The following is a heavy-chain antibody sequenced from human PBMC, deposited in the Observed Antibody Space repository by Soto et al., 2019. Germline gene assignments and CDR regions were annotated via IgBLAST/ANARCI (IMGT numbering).Heavy chain of an antibody. Sequence: SLKLSCAASGFTFDDYAMHWVRQAPGKGLEWVSGISWNSGSIGYADSVKGRFTISRDNAKSSLYLQMNSLSAEDTALYYCARSGHCSSTSCHPPWFDPWGQGTLVTVSS. D-gene: IGHD2-2*01. J-gene: IGHJ5*02. CDR3: ARSGHCSSTSCHPPWFDP. CDR2: ISWNSGSI. V-gene: IGHV3-9*01. CDR1: GFTFDDYA.